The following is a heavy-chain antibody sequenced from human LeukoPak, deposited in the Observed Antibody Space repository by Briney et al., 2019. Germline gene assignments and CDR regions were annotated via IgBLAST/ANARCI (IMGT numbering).Heavy chain of an antibody. J-gene: IGHJ6*02. D-gene: IGHD5-18*01. Sequence: PGGSLRLSCAASGFTFSSYAMHWVRQAPGKGLEWVAVISYDGSNKYYADSVKGRFTISRDNSKNTLYLQMNSLRAEDTAVYYCARDRRGYSYGYLFPHYGMDVWGQGTTVTVSS. CDR1: GFTFSSYA. CDR2: ISYDGSNK. V-gene: IGHV3-30-3*01. CDR3: ARDRRGYSYGYLFPHYGMDV.